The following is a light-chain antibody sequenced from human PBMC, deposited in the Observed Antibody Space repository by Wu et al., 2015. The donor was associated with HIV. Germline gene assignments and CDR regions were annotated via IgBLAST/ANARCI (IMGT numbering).Light chain of an antibody. V-gene: IGKV3-15*01. Sequence: EIVMTQSPATLSVSPGERATLSCRASQSVSSNLAWYQQKPGQAPRLLIYGASTRATGIPARFSGSGSGTEFTLTISRLEPEDFAVYYCQQRTNWVGTFGQGTTVEVK. J-gene: IGKJ1*01. CDR2: GAS. CDR1: QSVSSN. CDR3: QQRTNWVGT.